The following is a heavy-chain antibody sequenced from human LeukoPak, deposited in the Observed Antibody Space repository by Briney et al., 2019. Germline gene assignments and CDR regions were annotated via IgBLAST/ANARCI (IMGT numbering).Heavy chain of an antibody. CDR3: ARRRWELQYVDY. J-gene: IGHJ4*02. V-gene: IGHV4-39*01. CDR2: IYYSGST. CDR1: GGSISSSSYY. D-gene: IGHD1-26*01. Sequence: SETLSLTCTVSGGSISSSSYYWGWIRQPPGKGLEWIGSIYYSGSTYYNPSLKSRVTISVDTSKNQFSLKLSSVTAADTAVYYCARRRWELQYVDYWGQGTLVTVSS.